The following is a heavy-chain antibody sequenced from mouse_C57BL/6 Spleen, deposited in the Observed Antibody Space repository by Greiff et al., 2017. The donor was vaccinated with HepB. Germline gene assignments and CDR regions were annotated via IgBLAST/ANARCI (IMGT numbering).Heavy chain of an antibody. V-gene: IGHV1-59*01. D-gene: IGHD1-1*01. Sequence: VQLQQPGAELVRPGTSVKLSCKASGYTFTSYWMHWVKQRPGQGLEWIGVIDPSDSYTNYNQKFKGKATLTVDTSSSTAYMQLSSLTSEDSAVYYCARSTVVGYAMDYWGQGTSVTVSS. CDR1: GYTFTSYW. CDR2: IDPSDSYT. J-gene: IGHJ4*01. CDR3: ARSTVVGYAMDY.